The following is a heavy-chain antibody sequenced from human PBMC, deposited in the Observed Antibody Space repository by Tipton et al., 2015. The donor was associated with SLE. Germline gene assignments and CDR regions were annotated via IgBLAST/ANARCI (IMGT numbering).Heavy chain of an antibody. V-gene: IGHV4-59*01. CDR1: GASISSYY. D-gene: IGHD6-13*01. J-gene: IGHJ4*02. Sequence: TLSLTCTVSGASISSYYWSWIRQPPGKGLEWIGYIYYSGNTNYNPSLKNRVTISVDTSKTQFSLKLSSATAADTAVYYCARGEAAAAEPYSFDYWGQGTLVTVSS. CDR2: IYYSGNT. CDR3: ARGEAAAAEPYSFDY.